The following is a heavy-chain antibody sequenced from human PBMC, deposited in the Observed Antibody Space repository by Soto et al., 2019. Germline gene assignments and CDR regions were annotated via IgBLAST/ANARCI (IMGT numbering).Heavy chain of an antibody. Sequence: EVQLVESGGGLVKPGGSLRLSCAASGFTFSSYSMNWVRQAPGKGLEWVSSISSSSSNIYYADSVKGRFTISRDNAKNSLYLQMNSLRAEDTAVYYCARDPRLQTNWFDPWGQGTLVTVSS. J-gene: IGHJ5*02. D-gene: IGHD4-4*01. CDR2: ISSSSSNI. V-gene: IGHV3-21*01. CDR1: GFTFSSYS. CDR3: ARDPRLQTNWFDP.